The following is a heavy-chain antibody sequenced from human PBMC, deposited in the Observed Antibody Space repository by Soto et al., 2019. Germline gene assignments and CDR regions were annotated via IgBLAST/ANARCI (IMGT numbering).Heavy chain of an antibody. Sequence: QVQLVQSGAEVKKPGASVKVSCKASGYTFTSSGMSWVRQAPGQGLERMGWISAHTGSSEYAQRFQGRVTMTTDRSTSTAYMELRSLRSDDTAGYYWARAFFYQGSDSRGYSFDAFDFWGPGTMVTVSS. J-gene: IGHJ3*01. CDR1: GYTFTSSG. V-gene: IGHV1-18*01. D-gene: IGHD3-22*01. CDR3: ARAFFYQGSDSRGYSFDAFDF. CDR2: ISAHTGSS.